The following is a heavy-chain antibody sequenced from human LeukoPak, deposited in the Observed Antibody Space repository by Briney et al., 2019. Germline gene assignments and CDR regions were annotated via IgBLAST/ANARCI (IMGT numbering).Heavy chain of an antibody. Sequence: SETLSLPCTVSGGSISSYYWSWIRQPPGKGLEWIGYIYYSGSTNYNPSLKSRVTISVDTSKNQFSLKLSSVTAADTAVYYCARAYNWNDGADYWGQGTLVTVSS. CDR3: ARAYNWNDGADY. V-gene: IGHV4-59*01. J-gene: IGHJ4*02. CDR1: GGSISSYY. D-gene: IGHD1-20*01. CDR2: IYYSGST.